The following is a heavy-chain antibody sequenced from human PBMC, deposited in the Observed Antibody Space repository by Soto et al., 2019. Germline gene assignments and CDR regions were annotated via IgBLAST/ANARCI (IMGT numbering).Heavy chain of an antibody. CDR2: ISSSSSYI. V-gene: IGHV3-21*01. D-gene: IGHD2-15*01. CDR1: GFTFSSYS. CDR3: ARDRSDIVVVVPYAFDI. J-gene: IGHJ3*02. Sequence: GGSLRLSCAASGFTFSSYSMNWVRQAPGKGLEWVSSISSSSSYIYYADSVKGRFTISRDNAKNSPYLQMNSLRAEDTAVYYCARDRSDIVVVVPYAFDIWGQGTMVTVSS.